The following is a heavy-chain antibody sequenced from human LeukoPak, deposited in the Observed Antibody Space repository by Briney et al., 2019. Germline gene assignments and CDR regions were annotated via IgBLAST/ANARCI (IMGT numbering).Heavy chain of an antibody. CDR3: ARDWVSSGWYNAFDI. Sequence: GASVKVSCKASGYTFTGYYMHWVRQAPGQGLEWMGWINPNSGGTNYAQKFQGWVTMTRDTSISTAYMELSRLRSDDTAVYYCARDWVSSGWYNAFDIWGQGTMVTVSS. V-gene: IGHV1-2*04. J-gene: IGHJ3*02. CDR1: GYTFTGYY. CDR2: INPNSGGT. D-gene: IGHD6-19*01.